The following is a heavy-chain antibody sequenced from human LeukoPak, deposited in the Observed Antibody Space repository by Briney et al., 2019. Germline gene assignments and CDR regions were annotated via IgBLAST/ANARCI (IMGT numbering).Heavy chain of an antibody. CDR2: IYTSGST. Sequence: SETLSLTCTVSGGSISSYYWSWIRKPAGKGLEWIGRIYTSGSTNYNPSLKSRVTMSVDTSKNQFSLKLSSVTAADTAVYYCARDMYYYDSSGSALDYWGQGTLVTVSS. V-gene: IGHV4-4*07. CDR1: GGSISSYY. J-gene: IGHJ4*02. CDR3: ARDMYYYDSSGSALDY. D-gene: IGHD3-22*01.